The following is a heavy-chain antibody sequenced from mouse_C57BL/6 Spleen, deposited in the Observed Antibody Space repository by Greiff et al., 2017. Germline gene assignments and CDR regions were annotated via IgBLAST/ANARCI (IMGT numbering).Heavy chain of an antibody. CDR2: SRNKANDYTK. CDR3: ARDIYYDYGGFAY. V-gene: IGHV7-1*01. CDR1: GFTFSDFY. Sequence: EVQLVESGGGLVQSGRSLRLSCATSGFTFSDFYMEWVRQAPGKGLEWIAASRNKANDYTKEYSASVKGRFIVSRDTSPSILYLQMNALRAEDTAIYYCARDIYYDYGGFAYWGQGTLVTVSA. J-gene: IGHJ3*01. D-gene: IGHD2-4*01.